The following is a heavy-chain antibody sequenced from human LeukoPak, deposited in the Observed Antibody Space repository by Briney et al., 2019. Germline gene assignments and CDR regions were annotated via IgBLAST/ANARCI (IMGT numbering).Heavy chain of an antibody. Sequence: SVKVSCKASGGTFSSYAISWVRQAPGQGLEWMGGIIPIFGTANYAQKFQGRVTITADESTSTAYMELNSLRAEDTAVYYCARDPGYSSSSGPSWGQGTLVTLSS. V-gene: IGHV1-69*01. CDR2: IIPIFGTA. CDR1: GGTFSSYA. J-gene: IGHJ5*02. CDR3: ARDPGYSSSSGPS. D-gene: IGHD6-6*01.